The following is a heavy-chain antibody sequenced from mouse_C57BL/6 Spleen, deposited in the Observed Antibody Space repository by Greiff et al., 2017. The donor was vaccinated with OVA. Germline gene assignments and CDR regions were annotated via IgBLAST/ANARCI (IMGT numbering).Heavy chain of an antibody. CDR1: GYTFPSYW. CDR2: IDPSDSYT. D-gene: IGHD1-1*01. Sequence: VQLQQSGAELVMPGASVKLSCKASGYTFPSYWMHWVKQRPGQGLEWIGEIDPSDSYTNYNQKFKGKSTLTVDKSSSTAYMQLSSLTSEDSAVYYCARTTTVLYYAMDYWGQGTSVTVSS. V-gene: IGHV1-69*01. CDR3: ARTTTVLYYAMDY. J-gene: IGHJ4*01.